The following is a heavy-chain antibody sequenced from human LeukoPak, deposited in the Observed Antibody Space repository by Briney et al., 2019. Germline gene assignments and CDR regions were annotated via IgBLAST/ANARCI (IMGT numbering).Heavy chain of an antibody. J-gene: IGHJ4*02. V-gene: IGHV1-2*02. CDR2: INPNSGST. D-gene: IGHD6-13*01. CDR3: ARGRGTAAGRYSFDF. Sequence: ASVKVSFKASGYTFTDHYIYWVRQAPGQGGEGMGWINPNSGSTNYTLKFQGRVTITRDTSISTAHMELSTLKSDDTAVYYCARGRGTAAGRYSFDFWGQGTLVTVSS. CDR1: GYTFTDHY.